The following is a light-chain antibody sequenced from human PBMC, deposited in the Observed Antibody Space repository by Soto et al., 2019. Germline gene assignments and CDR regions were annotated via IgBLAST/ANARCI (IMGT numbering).Light chain of an antibody. CDR1: QGISNF. V-gene: IGKV1-27*01. J-gene: IGKJ2*02. CDR2: AAS. CDR3: QKYDNAPRT. Sequence: DIQMTQSPSSLSASIGDRVTITCRASQGISNFLAWYQQRPGKVPKLLIYAASTLQSGVPSRFSGSGSGTDFSLTISSLQPEDVATYYCQKYDNAPRTFGQGTKLDIK.